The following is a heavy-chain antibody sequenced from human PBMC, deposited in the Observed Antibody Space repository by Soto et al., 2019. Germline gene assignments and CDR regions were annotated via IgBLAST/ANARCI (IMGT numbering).Heavy chain of an antibody. CDR2: ISGSGGNT. Sequence: EVQLLESGGGLVQPGGSLRLSCAASGFTFSNYAMSWVRQAPGKGLEWVSTISGSGGNTYYADSVKGRFTISRDNSKYMLKLQMNSLRAEDTAVYYCAREGYSGAYFAYWGQGTLVTVSS. CDR1: GFTFSNYA. D-gene: IGHD2-15*01. CDR3: AREGYSGAYFAY. J-gene: IGHJ4*02. V-gene: IGHV3-23*01.